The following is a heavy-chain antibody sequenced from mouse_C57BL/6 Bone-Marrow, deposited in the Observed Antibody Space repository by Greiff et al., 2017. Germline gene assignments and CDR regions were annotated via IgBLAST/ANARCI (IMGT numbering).Heavy chain of an antibody. D-gene: IGHD1-1*01. CDR2: IDPDNGDT. J-gene: IGHJ1*03. CDR3: TTITTVVADWYFDV. Sequence: VQLQQSGAELVRPGASVKLSCTASGFNIKDDYMHWVKQRPEQGLEWIGWIDPDNGDTVYASKFQGKATITADTSSNTAYLQLSSLTSVDAAVYYGTTITTVVADWYFDVWGTGTTVTVSS. V-gene: IGHV14-4*01. CDR1: GFNIKDDY.